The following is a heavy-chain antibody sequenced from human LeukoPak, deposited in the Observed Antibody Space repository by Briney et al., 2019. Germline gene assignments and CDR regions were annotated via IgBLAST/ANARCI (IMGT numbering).Heavy chain of an antibody. CDR2: IYYSGST. J-gene: IGHJ4*02. D-gene: IGHD3-22*01. CDR1: GGSISSSSYY. CDR3: ARVGGYYDSSGYYRGRFALDY. Sequence: PSETLSLTCTVSGGSISSSSYYWGWIRQPPGKGLEWIGSIYYSGSTYYNPSLKSRVTISVDTSKNQFSLKLSSVTAADTAVYYCARVGGYYDSSGYYRGRFALDYWGQGTLVTVSS. V-gene: IGHV4-39*07.